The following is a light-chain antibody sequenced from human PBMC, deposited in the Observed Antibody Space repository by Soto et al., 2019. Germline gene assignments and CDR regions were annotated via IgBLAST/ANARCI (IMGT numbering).Light chain of an antibody. V-gene: IGKV3-20*01. J-gene: IGKJ1*01. CDR2: GAS. CDR3: QQYGSSPQWT. Sequence: EIVLTQSPGTLSLSPGERATLSCRASQSVSSSYLAWYQQKPGQAPRLLIYGASSRATGIPDRSSGSGSGTDFTLTISRLEPEDFAVYYCQQYGSSPQWTFGQGTKV. CDR1: QSVSSSY.